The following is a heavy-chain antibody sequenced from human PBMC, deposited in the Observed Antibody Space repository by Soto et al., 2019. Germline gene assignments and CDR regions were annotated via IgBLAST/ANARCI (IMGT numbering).Heavy chain of an antibody. V-gene: IGHV4-59*01. D-gene: IGHD3-10*01. CDR1: GGSIISYY. CDR2: IYYSGST. J-gene: IGHJ3*02. CDR3: ARDHGVYYGSGRGGAFDI. Sequence: PSETLSLTCTVSGGSIISYYWSWIRQPPGKGLEWIGYIYYSGSTNYNPSLKSRVTISVDTSKNQFSLKLSSVTAADTAVYYCARDHGVYYGSGRGGAFDIWGQGTMVTVSS.